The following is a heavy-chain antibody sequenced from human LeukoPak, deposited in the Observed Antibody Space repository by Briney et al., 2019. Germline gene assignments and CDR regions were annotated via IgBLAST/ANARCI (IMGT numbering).Heavy chain of an antibody. J-gene: IGHJ4*02. CDR1: GFTFGSYG. CDR2: IRYDGSDR. Sequence: GVSLRLSCAASGFTFGSYGIYWVRQAPGKGLEWVAGIRYDGSDRSYADPVKGRFTISRDNSKNTVDLQMNSLRAEDTAVYYCARDNWGDGGYYRTLDYWGQGTLVTVSS. V-gene: IGHV3-33*01. CDR3: ARDNWGDGGYYRTLDY. D-gene: IGHD3-22*01.